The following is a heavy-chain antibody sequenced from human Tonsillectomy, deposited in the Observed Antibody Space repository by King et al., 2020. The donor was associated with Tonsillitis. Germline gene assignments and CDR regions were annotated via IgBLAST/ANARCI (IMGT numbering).Heavy chain of an antibody. D-gene: IGHD4-23*01. J-gene: IGHJ4*02. Sequence: VQLVQSGAEVKKPGASVKVSCKASGYTFTSYYMHWVRQAPGQGLECMGIINPSGVSTSYAQKFQGRVTMTRDTSTRTVYMALSSLRSEDTAVYYCSSWVYGGNIVPMDYWGQGTLVTVSS. CDR1: GYTFTSYY. CDR3: SSWVYGGNIVPMDY. V-gene: IGHV1-46*01. CDR2: INPSGVST.